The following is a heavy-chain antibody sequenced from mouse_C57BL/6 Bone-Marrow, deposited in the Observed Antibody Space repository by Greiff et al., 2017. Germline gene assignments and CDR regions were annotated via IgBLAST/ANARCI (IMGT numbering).Heavy chain of an antibody. CDR3: ARGYYSNPFAY. CDR2: IDPSDSYT. D-gene: IGHD2-5*01. Sequence: QVQLQQPGAELVRPGTSVKLSCKASGYTFTSYWMHWVKQRPGQGLEWIGEIDPSDSYTNYNQKFKGKATLTVDTSSSTAYMQLSSLTSEDSAVXDCARGYYSNPFAYWGQGTLVTVSA. V-gene: IGHV1-59*01. J-gene: IGHJ3*01. CDR1: GYTFTSYW.